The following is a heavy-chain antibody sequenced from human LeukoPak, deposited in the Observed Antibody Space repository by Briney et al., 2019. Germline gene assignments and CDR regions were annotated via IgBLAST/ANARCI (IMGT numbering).Heavy chain of an antibody. CDR2: IYYSGST. CDR3: ARGRNLEWFDY. CDR1: GGSISSYY. Sequence: SETLSLTCTVSGGSISSYYWSWIRQPPGKGLEWIGYIYYSGSTNYNPSLKSRVTISVDTSKNQFSLKLNSVTAADTAVYYCARGRNLEWFDYWGQGTLVTVSS. D-gene: IGHD3-3*01. V-gene: IGHV4-59*01. J-gene: IGHJ5*01.